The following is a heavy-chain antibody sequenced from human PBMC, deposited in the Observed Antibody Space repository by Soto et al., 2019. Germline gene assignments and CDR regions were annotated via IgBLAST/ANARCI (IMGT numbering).Heavy chain of an antibody. Sequence: QVQLQQWGAGLLKPSETLSLTCAVYGGSFSGYYWSWIRQPPGKGLEWIGEINHSGSTNYNPSLKSRVTISVDTSKNQFSLKLSSVTAADTAVYYCARDHGDYDYYYYGMDVWGQGTTVTVSS. V-gene: IGHV4-34*01. CDR2: INHSGST. CDR3: ARDHGDYDYYYYGMDV. CDR1: GGSFSGYY. J-gene: IGHJ6*02. D-gene: IGHD4-17*01.